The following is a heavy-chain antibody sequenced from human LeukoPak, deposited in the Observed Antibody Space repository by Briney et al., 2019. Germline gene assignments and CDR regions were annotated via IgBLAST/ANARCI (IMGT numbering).Heavy chain of an antibody. J-gene: IGHJ5*02. CDR3: ARETRVRYCSGGSCYGFWFDP. CDR1: GYTFTSYY. Sequence: ASVKVSCKASGYTFTSYYMHWVRQAPGQGLEWMGIINPSGGSTSYAQKFQGRVTMTRDTSTSTVYMELSSLRSEDTAVYYCARETRVRYCSGGSCYGFWFDPWGQGTLVTVSS. CDR2: INPSGGST. V-gene: IGHV1-46*01. D-gene: IGHD2-15*01.